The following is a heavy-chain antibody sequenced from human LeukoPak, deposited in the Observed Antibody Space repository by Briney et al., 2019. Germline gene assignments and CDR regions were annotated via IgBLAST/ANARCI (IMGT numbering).Heavy chain of an antibody. CDR1: GGSLSNHY. Sequence: SETLSLTCTVSGGSLSNHYWIWIRQAPGKGPDWIGYIYNSGSTNYTPSVKCRVTISVDTSKNEFSLRRSSVTAADTAVYYCANHLTNSYYDMIWFEPWGEGALVTVSS. CDR2: IYNSGST. J-gene: IGHJ5*02. V-gene: IGHV4-59*11. CDR3: ANHLTNSYYDMIWFEP. D-gene: IGHD3-16*01.